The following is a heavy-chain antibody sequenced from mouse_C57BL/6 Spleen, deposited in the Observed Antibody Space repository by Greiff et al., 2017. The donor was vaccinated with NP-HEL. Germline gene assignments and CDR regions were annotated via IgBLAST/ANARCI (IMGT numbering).Heavy chain of an antibody. Sequence: EVKLMESEGGLVQPGSSMKLSCTASGFTFSDYYMAWVRQVPEKGLEWVANINYDGSSTYYLDSLKSRFIISRDNAKNILYLQMSSLKSEDTATYYCARDKSPRYFDVWGTGTTVTVSS. CDR2: INYDGSST. CDR1: GFTFSDYY. CDR3: ARDKSPRYFDV. V-gene: IGHV5-16*01. J-gene: IGHJ1*03.